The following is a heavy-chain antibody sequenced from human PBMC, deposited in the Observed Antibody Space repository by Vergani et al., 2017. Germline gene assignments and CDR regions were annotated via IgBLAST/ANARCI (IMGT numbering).Heavy chain of an antibody. CDR3: AKNNYDGSGSYYNVHPCPDY. CDR2: ISYDGSNK. CDR1: GFTFSSYG. J-gene: IGHJ4*02. D-gene: IGHD3-10*01. V-gene: IGHV3-30*18. Sequence: QVQLVESGGGVVQPGRSLRLSCAASGFTFSSYGMHWVRQAPGKGLEWVAVISYDGSNKYYADSVKGRFTISRDNSKNTLYLQMNSLRAEDTAVYYCAKNNYDGSGSYYNVHPCPDYWGQGTLVTVSS.